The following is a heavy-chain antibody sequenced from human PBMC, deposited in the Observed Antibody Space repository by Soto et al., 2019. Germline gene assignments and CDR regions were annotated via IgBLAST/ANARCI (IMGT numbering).Heavy chain of an antibody. D-gene: IGHD3-3*01. CDR3: LRDIFGVVIFDS. CDR2: IGTSGRDT. J-gene: IGHJ4*02. CDR1: GFKFSGSA. Sequence: PGGSLRFSCSASGFKFSGSAMHWVRQAPGKRPEYVSAIGTSGRDTYYADSVKGRFTISRDNSQNTVHLQMNSLRTEDTAVYYCLRDIFGVVIFDSWGQGTPVTVSS. V-gene: IGHV3-64D*06.